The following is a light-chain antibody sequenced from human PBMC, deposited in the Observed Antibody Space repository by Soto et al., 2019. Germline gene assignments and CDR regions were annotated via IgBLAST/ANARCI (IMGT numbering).Light chain of an antibody. V-gene: IGLV2-14*01. Sequence: QSALTQPASVSGSPGQSITISCTGTSSDVGGYKFVSWNQQHPGKVPKLLIYEVTNRPSGVSNRFSDSKSGNTASLTISGLQAEDEADYYCSSYAGSSPLYVFGTGTKVTVL. CDR2: EVT. CDR1: SSDVGGYKF. J-gene: IGLJ1*01. CDR3: SSYAGSSPLYV.